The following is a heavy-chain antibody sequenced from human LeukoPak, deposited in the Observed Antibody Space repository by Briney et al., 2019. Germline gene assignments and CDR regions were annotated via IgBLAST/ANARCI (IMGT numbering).Heavy chain of an antibody. V-gene: IGHV3-7*01. J-gene: IGHJ3*02. Sequence: PGGSLRLSCAASGFTFSSYWMSWVRQAPGKGLEWVANIKQDGSGKYYVDSVKGRFTISRDNAKNSLYLQMNSLRAEDTAVYYCARRLYYYDSSGYYYHDAFDIWGQGTMVTVSS. CDR2: IKQDGSGK. CDR3: ARRLYYYDSSGYYYHDAFDI. D-gene: IGHD3-22*01. CDR1: GFTFSSYW.